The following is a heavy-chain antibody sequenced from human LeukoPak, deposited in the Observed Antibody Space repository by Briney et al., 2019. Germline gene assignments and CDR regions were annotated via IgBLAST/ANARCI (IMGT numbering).Heavy chain of an antibody. V-gene: IGHV3-53*01. Sequence: GGSLRLSCAASGFTVSSNYMSWVRQAPGKGLEWVSVIYSVGSTYYADSVKGRFTISRDNSKNTLYLQMNSLRAEDTAVYYCARSYDSSGYFEGWGQGTLVTVSS. D-gene: IGHD3-22*01. CDR1: GFTVSSNY. CDR2: IYSVGST. J-gene: IGHJ4*02. CDR3: ARSYDSSGYFEG.